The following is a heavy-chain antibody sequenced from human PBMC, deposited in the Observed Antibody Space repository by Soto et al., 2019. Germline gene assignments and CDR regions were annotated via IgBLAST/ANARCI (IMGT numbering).Heavy chain of an antibody. CDR2: IIPIFGTA. D-gene: IGHD3-22*01. CDR1: GGTFSSYA. CDR3: ARGRYDSSGYIPPDHDY. Sequence: SVKVSCKASGGTFSSYAISWVRQAPGQGLEWMGGIIPIFGTANYAQKFQGRVTITADESTSTAYMELSSLRSEDTAVYYCARGRYDSSGYIPPDHDYWGQGTLVTVSS. V-gene: IGHV1-69*13. J-gene: IGHJ4*02.